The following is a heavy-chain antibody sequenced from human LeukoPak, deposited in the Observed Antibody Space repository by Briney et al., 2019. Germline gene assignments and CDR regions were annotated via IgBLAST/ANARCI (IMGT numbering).Heavy chain of an antibody. V-gene: IGHV3-48*01. Sequence: PGGSLRLSCAASGFTFSSYSMNWVRQAPGKGLEWVSYISSSSSTIYYADSVKGRFTISRDNAKNSLYLQMNSLRAEDTAVYYCARDPYYDFWSGYYHNFDYWGQGTLVTVSS. CDR2: ISSSSSTI. J-gene: IGHJ4*02. CDR3: ARDPYYDFWSGYYHNFDY. D-gene: IGHD3-3*01. CDR1: GFTFSSYS.